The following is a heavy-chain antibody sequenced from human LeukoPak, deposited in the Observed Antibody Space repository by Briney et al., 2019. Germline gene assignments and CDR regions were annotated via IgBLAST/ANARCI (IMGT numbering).Heavy chain of an antibody. D-gene: IGHD1-26*01. V-gene: IGHV1-46*01. J-gene: IGHJ3*02. Sequence: ASVKVSCKASGYTFTSYYMHWVRQAPGQGLEWMGIINPSGGSTSYAQKFQGRVTMTRDTSTSTVYMELSSLRSEDTAVYYCARVRGSVGATKKNAFDIWGQGTMVTVSS. CDR1: GYTFTSYY. CDR3: ARVRGSVGATKKNAFDI. CDR2: INPSGGST.